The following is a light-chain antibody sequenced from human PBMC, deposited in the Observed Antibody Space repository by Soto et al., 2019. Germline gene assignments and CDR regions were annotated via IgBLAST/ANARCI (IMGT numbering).Light chain of an antibody. CDR3: CSYAGSYTYV. V-gene: IGLV2-11*01. Sequence: QSALTQPRSVSGSPGQSVTISCTGTSSDVAYYNYVSWYQQHPGKAPKVMIYDVTQRPSGVPDRFSGSKSGNTASLTISGLQAEDEAVYYCCSYAGSYTYVFGAGTKLTVL. J-gene: IGLJ1*01. CDR1: SSDVAYYNY. CDR2: DVT.